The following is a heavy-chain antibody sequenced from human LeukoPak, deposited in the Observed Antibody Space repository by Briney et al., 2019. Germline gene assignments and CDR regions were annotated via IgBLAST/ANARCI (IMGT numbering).Heavy chain of an antibody. CDR1: GFTFSRFW. CDR3: ARDQSIAGPTTADY. CDR2: INTDASNT. J-gene: IGHJ4*02. Sequence: GGSLRLSCAASGFTFSRFWMHWVRQAPGKGLVWVSRINTDASNTIYAGSVKGRFTISRDNAKNTLYLQMNGLRAEDTAVYYCARDQSIAGPTTADYWGQGTLVTVSS. D-gene: IGHD1-26*01. V-gene: IGHV3-74*01.